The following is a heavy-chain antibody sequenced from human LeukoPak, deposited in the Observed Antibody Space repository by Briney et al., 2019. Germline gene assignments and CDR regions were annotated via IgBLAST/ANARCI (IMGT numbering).Heavy chain of an antibody. CDR3: ARSPGQSLRSAWFDP. V-gene: IGHV4-61*02. CDR1: GGSISSGSYY. Sequence: SETLSLTCTVSGGSISSGSYYWSWIRQPAGKGLEWIGRIYTSGSTNYNPSLKSRVTISVDTSKNQFSLKLSSVTAADTAVYYCARSPGQSLRSAWFDPWGQGTLVTVSS. D-gene: IGHD4-17*01. CDR2: IYTSGST. J-gene: IGHJ5*02.